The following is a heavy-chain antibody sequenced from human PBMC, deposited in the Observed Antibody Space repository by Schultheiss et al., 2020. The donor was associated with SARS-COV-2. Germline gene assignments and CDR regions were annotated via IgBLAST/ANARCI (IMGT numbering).Heavy chain of an antibody. CDR2: THFGGST. J-gene: IGHJ4*02. Sequence: SETLSLTCTVSGGSSSDYYWSWIRQPPGKGLEWIGNTHFGGSTNYSPSLKSRLTTSVDTSQNQFSLRLTSVTAADTAVYYCATVRIDNNGWYEFDYWGQGTLVTVSS. CDR3: ATVRIDNNGWYEFDY. D-gene: IGHD6-19*01. V-gene: IGHV4-59*01. CDR1: GGSSSDYY.